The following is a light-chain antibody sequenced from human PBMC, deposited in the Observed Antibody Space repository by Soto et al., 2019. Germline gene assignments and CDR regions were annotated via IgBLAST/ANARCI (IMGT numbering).Light chain of an antibody. Sequence: DIQMTQSPSSLSASVGDRVTITCRASQSISSSLNWYQQKPGKAPKFLIYAASSLQTGVPSRFSGSGSGTDFTLTISSLQPEDFATYYCQQTYSTPHTFGGGTKVEIK. CDR3: QQTYSTPHT. J-gene: IGKJ4*01. V-gene: IGKV1-39*01. CDR2: AAS. CDR1: QSISSS.